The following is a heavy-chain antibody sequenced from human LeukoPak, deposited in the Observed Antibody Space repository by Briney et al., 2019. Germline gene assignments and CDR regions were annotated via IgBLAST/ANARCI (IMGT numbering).Heavy chain of an antibody. CDR2: FDPEDGET. Sequence: ASVKVSCKVSGYTLTGLSMHWVRQAPGKGLEWMGGFDPEDGETIYAQKFQGRVTMTEDTSTDTAYMELSSLRSEDTAVYYCAASRPLPQWLESDYWGQGTLVTVSS. CDR1: GYTLTGLS. J-gene: IGHJ4*02. CDR3: AASRPLPQWLESDY. V-gene: IGHV1-24*01. D-gene: IGHD6-19*01.